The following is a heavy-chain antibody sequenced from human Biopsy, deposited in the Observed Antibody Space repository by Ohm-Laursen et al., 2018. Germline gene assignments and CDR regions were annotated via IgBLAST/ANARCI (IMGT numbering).Heavy chain of an antibody. CDR3: ARHDLSDFWSGYPNFFDR. D-gene: IGHD3-3*01. CDR2: VYYSGTT. Sequence: GTLSLTCTLSGGSITSRTHYWGWLRQTPGKGLEWIGTVYYSGTTYDNPSLKNRVIISVDTSKNQFSLSLMTVTAADTAVYYCARHDLSDFWSGYPNFFDRWGQGTLVTVSS. V-gene: IGHV4-39*01. J-gene: IGHJ5*02. CDR1: GGSITSRTHY.